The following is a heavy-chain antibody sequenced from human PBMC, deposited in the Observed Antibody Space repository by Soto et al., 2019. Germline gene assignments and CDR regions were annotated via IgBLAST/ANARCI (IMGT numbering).Heavy chain of an antibody. V-gene: IGHV3-30*03. D-gene: IGHD3-16*02. CDR2: TLYDGSHK. Sequence: QEQLVESGGGVVQPGTSLSLSCAASGFTFNIYAMHWVRQAPGKGLEWVAVTLYDGSHKHYADSVKGRFTISRDNSKSTMSLQMGGLRGDDTAVYFCARSRIGGPIVRGYHYAMDVWGRGTTVIVSS. CDR1: GFTFNIYA. J-gene: IGHJ6*02. CDR3: ARSRIGGPIVRGYHYAMDV.